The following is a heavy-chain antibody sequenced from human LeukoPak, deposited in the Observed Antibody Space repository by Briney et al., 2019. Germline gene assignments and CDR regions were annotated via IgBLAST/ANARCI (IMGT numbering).Heavy chain of an antibody. V-gene: IGHV3-23*01. CDR2: ISGSGGST. CDR1: GFTFSTYA. D-gene: IGHD4-23*01. CDR3: AKNSNSKPDN. J-gene: IGHJ4*02. Sequence: GGSLRLSCAASGFTFSTYAMSRVHQAPGKGLEWVSTISGSGGSTYYADSVKGRFTISRDNSKNTLYLQMNSLRADDTAVYYCAKNSNSKPDNWGQGTLVTVSS.